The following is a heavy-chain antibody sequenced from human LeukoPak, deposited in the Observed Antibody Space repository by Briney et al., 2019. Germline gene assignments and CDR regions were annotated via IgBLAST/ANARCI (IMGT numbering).Heavy chain of an antibody. J-gene: IGHJ4*02. CDR1: GYTFTSYA. V-gene: IGHV7-4-1*02. CDR3: AREERRGRVDY. D-gene: IGHD3-10*01. Sequence: GASVTVSCKASGYTFTSYAMNWVRQAPGQGLEWMGWINTNTGNPTYAQGFTGRSVFSLDTSVSTAYLQISSLKAEDTAVYYCAREERRGRVDYWGQGTLVTVSS. CDR2: INTNTGNP.